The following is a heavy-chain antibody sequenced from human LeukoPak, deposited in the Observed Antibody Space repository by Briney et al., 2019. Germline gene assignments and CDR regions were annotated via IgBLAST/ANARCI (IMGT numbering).Heavy chain of an antibody. CDR1: GGAINSSTYY. D-gene: IGHD3-10*01. CDR3: ARHRAIRGVMGRYFQH. Sequence: PSETLSLTCTVSGGAINSSTYYWGWIRQPPGKGLEWIGTIYYSGSTYYNPSLKSRVTISVHTSKKQFSLKLSSVTAADTAVYYCARHRAIRGVMGRYFQHWGQGTLVTVSS. V-gene: IGHV4-39*01. J-gene: IGHJ1*01. CDR2: IYYSGST.